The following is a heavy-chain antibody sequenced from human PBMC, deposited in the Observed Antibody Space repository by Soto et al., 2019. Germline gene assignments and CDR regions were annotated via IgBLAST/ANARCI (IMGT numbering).Heavy chain of an antibody. Sequence: SETLSLTCTVSGDSIGSGTHYWSWIRQPPGKGLEWIGYIHYSGSTTYNPSLKSRVTISVDTSKNQFSLKLSSVTAADTALYYCARGVSNWYGYMKQWGQGTLVTVSS. CDR1: GDSIGSGTHY. V-gene: IGHV4-61*01. CDR2: IHYSGST. CDR3: ARGVSNWYGYMKQ. D-gene: IGHD6-13*01. J-gene: IGHJ1*01.